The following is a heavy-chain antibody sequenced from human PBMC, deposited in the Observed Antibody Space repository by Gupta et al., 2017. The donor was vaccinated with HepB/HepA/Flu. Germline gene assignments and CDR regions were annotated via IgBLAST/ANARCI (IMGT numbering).Heavy chain of an antibody. CDR2: IGSAGDT. J-gene: IGHJ6*02. CDR3: ARAGYSYGSDYYGLDV. CDR1: GFIFRSYD. D-gene: IGHD5-18*01. Sequence: EVQLVESGGDLVQPGGSLRLSCAASGFIFRSYDMHWVRQGTGRGLAWVSSIGSAGDTYYPDSEKGRFTISRDNAKNSLHLQINNLKAGDTAVYFCARAGYSYGSDYYGLDVWGQGTTVTVSS. V-gene: IGHV3-13*01.